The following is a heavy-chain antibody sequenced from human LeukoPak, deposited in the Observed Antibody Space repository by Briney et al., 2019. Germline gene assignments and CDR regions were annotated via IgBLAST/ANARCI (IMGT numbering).Heavy chain of an antibody. J-gene: IGHJ3*02. V-gene: IGHV3-23*01. CDR2: NSGSGGST. CDR3: AKDLSSGWPDAFDI. D-gene: IGHD6-19*01. CDR1: GFTFSSYA. Sequence: GGSLRLSCAPSGFTFSSYATSWPRHAPEKALEWFSANSGSGGSTYYADSVKGRFTISRDNSKNKLYLQMNRLRAEDTAVYYCAKDLSSGWPDAFDIWGQGTMVTVSS.